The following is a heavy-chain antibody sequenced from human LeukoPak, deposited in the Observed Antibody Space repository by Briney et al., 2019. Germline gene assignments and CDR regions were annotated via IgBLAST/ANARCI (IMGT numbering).Heavy chain of an antibody. Sequence: GASVKVSCKASGYTFTSYGISWVRQAPGQGLEWMGWISAYNGNTNYAQKLQGRVTVTTDTSTSTAYMELRSLRSDDTVVYYCAREGYYGSGSYSAFDYWGQGTLVTVSS. CDR3: AREGYYGSGSYSAFDY. CDR1: GYTFTSYG. J-gene: IGHJ4*02. CDR2: ISAYNGNT. V-gene: IGHV1-18*01. D-gene: IGHD3-10*01.